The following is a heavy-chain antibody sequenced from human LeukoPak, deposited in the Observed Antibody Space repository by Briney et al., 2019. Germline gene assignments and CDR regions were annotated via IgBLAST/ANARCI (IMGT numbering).Heavy chain of an antibody. V-gene: IGHV3-30*02. CDR1: GFTFSSYG. CDR2: IRYDGSNK. Sequence: GGSLRLSCAASGFTFSSYGMHWVRQAPGKGLEWVAFIRYDGSNKYYADSVKGRFTISRDNSKNTLYLQMNSLRPEDPAVYYCAKVSAYQLLLYNWFDPSGQGTLVTVSS. CDR3: AKVSAYQLLLYNWFDP. J-gene: IGHJ5*02. D-gene: IGHD2-2*01.